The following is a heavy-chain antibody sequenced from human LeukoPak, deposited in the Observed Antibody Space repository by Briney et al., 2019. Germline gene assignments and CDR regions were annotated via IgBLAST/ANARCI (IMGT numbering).Heavy chain of an antibody. CDR1: GDSMNRYS. CDR2: MSNSGLT. D-gene: IGHD2-21*02. V-gene: IGHV4-4*09. Sequence: SETLSLTCTVSGDSMNRYSWSWIRQPPGKGLEWIGYMSNSGLTNYNPSLKSRVTISVDTPKNQFSLKLRSVTAADTAVYYCARLHYGDPTSWFDPWGQGTLVTVSS. J-gene: IGHJ5*02. CDR3: ARLHYGDPTSWFDP.